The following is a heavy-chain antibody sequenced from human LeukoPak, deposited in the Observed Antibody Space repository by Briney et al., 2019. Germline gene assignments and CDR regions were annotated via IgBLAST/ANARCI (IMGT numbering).Heavy chain of an antibody. J-gene: IGHJ4*02. D-gene: IGHD5-12*01. CDR1: GGSFSGYY. Sequence: SETLSLTCAVHGGSFSGYYWSSIRQPPGKGLEWIGEINHSGSTNYNPSLKSRVTISVDTSKNQFSLKLSSVTAADTAVYYCARGRPFHSGYDLVGVDYWGQGTLVTVSS. CDR2: INHSGST. V-gene: IGHV4-34*01. CDR3: ARGRPFHSGYDLVGVDY.